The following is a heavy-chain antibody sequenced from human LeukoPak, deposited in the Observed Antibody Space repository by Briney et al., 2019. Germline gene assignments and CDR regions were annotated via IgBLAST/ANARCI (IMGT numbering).Heavy chain of an antibody. CDR3: ALIRGYYDSSGYLDY. CDR2: IIPILGIA. CDR1: GGTFSSYA. J-gene: IGHJ4*02. Sequence: SVKVSCKASGGTFSSYAISWVRQAPGQGLERMGRIIPILGIANYAQKFQGRVTITADKSTSTAYMELSSLRSEDTAVYYCALIRGYYDSSGYLDYWGQGTLVTVSS. D-gene: IGHD3-22*01. V-gene: IGHV1-69*04.